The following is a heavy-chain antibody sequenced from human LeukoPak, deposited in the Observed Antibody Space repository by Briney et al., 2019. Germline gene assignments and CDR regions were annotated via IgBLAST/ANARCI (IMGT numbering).Heavy chain of an antibody. Sequence: GGSLRLSCAASGLTFSSYAMSWVRQAPGKGLEWVSAISGSGDSAYYADSVKGRFTISRDNSKNTLYLQMNSLRAEDTAIYHCAKTSSTSCYSCVFDYWGQGTLVTVSS. V-gene: IGHV3-23*01. D-gene: IGHD2-2*01. CDR2: ISGSGDSA. CDR3: AKTSSTSCYSCVFDY. J-gene: IGHJ4*02. CDR1: GLTFSSYA.